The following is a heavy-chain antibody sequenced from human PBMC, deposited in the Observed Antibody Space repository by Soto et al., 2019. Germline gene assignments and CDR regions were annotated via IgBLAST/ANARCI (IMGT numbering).Heavy chain of an antibody. J-gene: IGHJ6*02. CDR1: GCTFSIYA. CDR3: ARDQMVYAMYFADYYGMDV. V-gene: IGHV1-69*13. Sequence: GASVKVSCKASGCTFSIYAISWVRQAPGQGLEWMGGIIPIFVTANYAQKFQGRVTITADESTRTAYMELSSLRSEDTAGYYCARDQMVYAMYFADYYGMDVWGQGTTVTVSS. CDR2: IIPIFVTA. D-gene: IGHD2-8*01.